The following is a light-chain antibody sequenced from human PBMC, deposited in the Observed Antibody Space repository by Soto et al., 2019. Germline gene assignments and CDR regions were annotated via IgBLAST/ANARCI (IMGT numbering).Light chain of an antibody. Sequence: QSALTQPASVSGSPGQSITISCTGTSSDVGSHNLVSWYQHYPGKAPKLIIFEASKRPSGVSNRFSGSKSGSTASLTISGLQAEDEADYYCSSYAGSNNYVFGTGTKVTVL. CDR2: EAS. CDR1: SSDVGSHNL. J-gene: IGLJ1*01. V-gene: IGLV2-23*01. CDR3: SSYAGSNNYV.